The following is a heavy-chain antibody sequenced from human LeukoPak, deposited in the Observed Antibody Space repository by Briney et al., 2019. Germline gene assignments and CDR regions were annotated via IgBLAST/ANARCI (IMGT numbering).Heavy chain of an antibody. CDR2: ISSSSSTI. Sequence: GGSLRLSCAASGFTFSSYSMNWVRQAPGKGLEWVSYISSSSSTIYYADSVKGRFTISRDNAKNSLYLQMNSLRAEDTAVYYCARVFLTGYYEVDYWGQGTLVTVSS. CDR1: GFTFSSYS. V-gene: IGHV3-48*04. J-gene: IGHJ4*02. CDR3: ARVFLTGYYEVDY. D-gene: IGHD3-9*01.